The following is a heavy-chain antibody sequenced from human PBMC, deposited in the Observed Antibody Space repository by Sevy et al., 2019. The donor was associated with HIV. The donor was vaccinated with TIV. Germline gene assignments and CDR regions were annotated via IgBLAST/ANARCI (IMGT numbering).Heavy chain of an antibody. CDR2: ISWNSGSI. D-gene: IGHD3-22*01. CDR3: AKALDSSGYLVLDY. Sequence: GGSLRFSCAASGFTFDDYAMHWVRQAPGKGLEWVSGISWNSGSIGYADSVKGRFTISRDNAKNSLYLQMNSLRAEDTALYYCAKALDSSGYLVLDYRGQGTLVTVSS. J-gene: IGHJ4*02. CDR1: GFTFDDYA. V-gene: IGHV3-9*01.